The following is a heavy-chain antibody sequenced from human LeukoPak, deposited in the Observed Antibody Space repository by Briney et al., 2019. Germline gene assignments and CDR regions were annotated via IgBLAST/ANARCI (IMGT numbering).Heavy chain of an antibody. CDR1: GFTFSSYA. CDR3: AKYFSVSVVRFLDD. Sequence: GGSLRLSCAASGFTFSSYAMSWVRQAPGKGLEWVSAISGSGGSTYYADSVKGRFTISRDNSKNTLYLQMNSLRAEDTAVYYCAKYFSVSVVRFLDDWGQGTLVTVSS. V-gene: IGHV3-23*01. J-gene: IGHJ4*02. D-gene: IGHD3-3*01. CDR2: ISGSGGST.